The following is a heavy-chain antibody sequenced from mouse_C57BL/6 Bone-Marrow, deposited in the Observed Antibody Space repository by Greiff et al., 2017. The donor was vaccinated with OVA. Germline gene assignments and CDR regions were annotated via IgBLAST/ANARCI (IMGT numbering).Heavy chain of an antibody. CDR1: GYSITSGYY. Sequence: EVKLMESGPGLVKPSQSLSLTCSVTGYSITSGYYWNWIRQFPGNKLECMGYISYDGSNNYNPSLKNRISITRDTSKNQFFLKLNSVTTEDTATYYCARETTVFDYWGQGTTLTVSS. V-gene: IGHV3-6*01. D-gene: IGHD1-1*01. J-gene: IGHJ2*01. CDR3: ARETTVFDY. CDR2: ISYDGSN.